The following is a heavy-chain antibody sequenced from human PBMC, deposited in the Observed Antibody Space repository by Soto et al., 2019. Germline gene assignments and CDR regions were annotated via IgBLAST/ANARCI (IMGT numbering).Heavy chain of an antibody. V-gene: IGHV3-48*01. Sequence: GGSLRLSCAASGFTFSSYSMNWVRQAPGKGLEWVSYISSSSSTIYYADSVKGRFTISRDNAKNSLYLQMNSLRAEDTAVYYCARDLESPTYYYYMDVWGKGTTVTVSS. J-gene: IGHJ6*03. CDR1: GFTFSSYS. CDR3: ARDLESPTYYYYMDV. CDR2: ISSSSSTI. D-gene: IGHD1-1*01.